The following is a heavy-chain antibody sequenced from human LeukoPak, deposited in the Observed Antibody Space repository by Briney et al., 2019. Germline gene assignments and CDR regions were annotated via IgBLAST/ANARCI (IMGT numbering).Heavy chain of an antibody. J-gene: IGHJ4*02. Sequence: GGSLRLSCAASGFTFSSYGMHWVRQAPGKGLEWVAFIRYDGSNKYYADSVKGRFTISRDNSKNTLYLQMSSLRAEDTAVYYCAKDRIVGATSLDYWGQGTLVTVSS. V-gene: IGHV3-30*02. CDR3: AKDRIVGATSLDY. CDR1: GFTFSSYG. D-gene: IGHD1-26*01. CDR2: IRYDGSNK.